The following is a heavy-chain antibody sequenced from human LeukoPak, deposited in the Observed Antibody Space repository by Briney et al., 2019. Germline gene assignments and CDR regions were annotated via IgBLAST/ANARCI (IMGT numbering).Heavy chain of an antibody. J-gene: IGHJ4*02. CDR3: ARGRMVRGTIDY. CDR1: GGSFSGYY. V-gene: IGHV4-34*01. CDR2: INHSGST. Sequence: SETLSLTCAVYGGSFSGYYWSWIRQPPGKGLEWIGEINHSGSTNYIPSLKSRVTISVDTSKNQFSLKLSSVTAADTAVYYCARGRMVRGTIDYWGQGTLVTVSS. D-gene: IGHD3-10*01.